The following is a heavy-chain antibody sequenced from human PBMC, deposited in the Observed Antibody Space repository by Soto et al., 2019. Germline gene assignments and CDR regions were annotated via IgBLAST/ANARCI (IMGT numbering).Heavy chain of an antibody. V-gene: IGHV3-7*01. CDR3: VRDEGTITWVRGARTQFDY. J-gene: IGHJ4*02. D-gene: IGHD3-10*01. Sequence: EVQLVESGGGLVQPGGSLRLSCVASGFIFSDYYMSWVRQAPGKGLEWVANIRADGSGQYYVDSVKGRFTISRDNAQNSLYLQMNSVKSEDTAVYYCVRDEGTITWVRGARTQFDYWRQGTLVTVSS. CDR1: GFIFSDYY. CDR2: IRADGSGQ.